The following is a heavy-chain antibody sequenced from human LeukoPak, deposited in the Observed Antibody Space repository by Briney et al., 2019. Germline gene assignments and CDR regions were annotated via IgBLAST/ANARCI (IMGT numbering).Heavy chain of an antibody. V-gene: IGHV3-7*01. Sequence: GGSLRLSCAASGFTFSSYWMSWVRQAPGKGLEWVANIKQDGSEKYYVDSVKGRFTISRDNAKNSLYLQMNSLRVEDTAVYYCARVPAYDSSGYSFDYWGQGTLVTVSS. CDR3: ARVPAYDSSGYSFDY. CDR2: IKQDGSEK. J-gene: IGHJ4*02. CDR1: GFTFSSYW. D-gene: IGHD3-22*01.